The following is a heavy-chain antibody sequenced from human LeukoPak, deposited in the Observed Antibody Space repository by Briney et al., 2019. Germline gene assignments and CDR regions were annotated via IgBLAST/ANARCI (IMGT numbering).Heavy chain of an antibody. CDR3: ARGLFGGFAAAPFDH. CDR1: GGTFDNYA. V-gene: IGHV1-69*04. J-gene: IGHJ4*02. CDR2: IIPMLGKI. D-gene: IGHD2-2*01. Sequence: GSSVKVSCKASGGTFDNYAVNWVREAPGLGLEWTGRIIPMLGKINSAQKLQDRVTFTADKSTGTAYMELTHLRPDDTAVYFCARGLFGGFAAAPFDHWGQGTLVTVSP.